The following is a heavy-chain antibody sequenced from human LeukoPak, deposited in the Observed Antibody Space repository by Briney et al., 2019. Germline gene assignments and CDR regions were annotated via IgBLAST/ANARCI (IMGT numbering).Heavy chain of an antibody. V-gene: IGHV4-38-2*02. CDR1: GYSISSGYY. D-gene: IGHD2-15*01. CDR3: ARRVVVAATVTSSFDY. CDR2: IYHSGST. J-gene: IGHJ4*02. Sequence: SETLSLTCTVSGYSISSGYYWGWIRQPPGKGLEWIGSIYHSGSTYSNPSLKSRVTISVDKSKNQFSLKLSSVTAADTAVYYCARRVVVAATVTSSFDYWGQGTLVTVSS.